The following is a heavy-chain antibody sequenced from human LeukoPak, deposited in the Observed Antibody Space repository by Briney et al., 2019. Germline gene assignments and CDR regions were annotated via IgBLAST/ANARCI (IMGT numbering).Heavy chain of an antibody. V-gene: IGHV4-39*07. CDR3: ARVGSGLNLYYFDY. J-gene: IGHJ4*02. CDR1: GDSISGSKYF. D-gene: IGHD3-10*01. CDR2: FYSGGST. Sequence: PSETLSPTCTVFGDSISGSKYFWGWIRQPPGKGLEWIGNFYSGGSTYYNPSLKRRVAISEDTSGKQFSLRLGSVTAADTAVYFCARVGSGLNLYYFDYWGQGILVTVSS.